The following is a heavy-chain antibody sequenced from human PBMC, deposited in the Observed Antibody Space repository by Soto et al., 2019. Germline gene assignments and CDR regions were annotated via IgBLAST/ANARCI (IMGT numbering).Heavy chain of an antibody. CDR1: GGSFSGYY. V-gene: IGHV4-34*01. J-gene: IGHJ5*02. D-gene: IGHD3-10*01. CDR2: INHSGST. CDR3: ARGRTMYYYGSGTLGWFDP. Sequence: QVQLQQWGAGLLKPSETLSLTCAVYGGSFSGYYWSWIRQPPGKGLEWIGEINHSGSTNYNPSLKSRVTISVDTSKNQFSLKLSSVTAADTAVYYCARGRTMYYYGSGTLGWFDPWGQGTLVTVSS.